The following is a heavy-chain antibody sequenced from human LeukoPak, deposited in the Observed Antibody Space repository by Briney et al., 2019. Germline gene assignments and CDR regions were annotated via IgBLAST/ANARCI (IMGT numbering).Heavy chain of an antibody. CDR1: GITFSNAW. D-gene: IGHD4-11*01. Sequence: GSLRLSCVVSGITFSNAWMNWVRQTPGKGLEWVANINQDGSEKYYVDSVRGRFTISRDNAENSLYLQMNSLRAEDTAVYYCARTWMYSNYFRGQGTLVTVSS. V-gene: IGHV3-7*03. CDR2: INQDGSEK. J-gene: IGHJ4*02. CDR3: ARTWMYSNYF.